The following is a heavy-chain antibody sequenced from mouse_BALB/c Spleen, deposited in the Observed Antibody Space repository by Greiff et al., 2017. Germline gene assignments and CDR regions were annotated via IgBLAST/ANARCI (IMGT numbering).Heavy chain of an antibody. CDR1: GFNIKDTY. Sequence: LQESGAELVKPGASVKLSCTASGFNIKDTYMHWVKQRPGQGLEWIGRIDPANGNTKYDPKFQGKATITADTSSNTAYLQLSSLTSEDTAVYYCARGVTTAFDYWGQGTTLTVSS. D-gene: IGHD1-2*01. CDR3: ARGVTTAFDY. CDR2: IDPANGNT. J-gene: IGHJ2*01. V-gene: IGHV14-3*02.